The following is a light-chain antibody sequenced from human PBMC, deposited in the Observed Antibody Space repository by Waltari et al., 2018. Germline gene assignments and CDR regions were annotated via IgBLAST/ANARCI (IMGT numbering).Light chain of an antibody. V-gene: IGKV4-1*01. CDR1: QSVLSRSNNKNY. J-gene: IGKJ5*01. Sequence: IVMTQSPDSLAVSLGEGATINCKSRQSVLSRSNNKNYFAWYQQKPGQPPKLLIYWASTRESGVPDRFSGSGSGTDFTLTISSLQAEDVAVYYCQQYYSSPITFGQGTRLEIK. CDR3: QQYYSSPIT. CDR2: WAS.